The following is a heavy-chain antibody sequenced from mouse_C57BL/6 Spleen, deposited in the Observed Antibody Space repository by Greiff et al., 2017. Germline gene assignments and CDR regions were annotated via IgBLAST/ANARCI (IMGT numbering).Heavy chain of an antibody. CDR1: GYTFTSYG. CDR3: ASGYEVYYYAMDY. CDR2: IYPRSGNT. J-gene: IGHJ4*01. V-gene: IGHV1-81*01. Sequence: QVQLQQSGAELARPGASVKLSCKASGYTFTSYGISWVKQRTGQGLEWIGEIYPRSGNTYYNEKFKGKATLTADKSSRTAYMELRSLTSEDSAVYFCASGYEVYYYAMDYWGQGTSVTVSS. D-gene: IGHD2-2*01.